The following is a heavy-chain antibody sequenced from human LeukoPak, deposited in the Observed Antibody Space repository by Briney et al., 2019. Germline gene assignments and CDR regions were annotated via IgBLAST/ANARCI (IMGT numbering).Heavy chain of an antibody. CDR1: GYTFTGYY. D-gene: IGHD3-16*01. J-gene: IGHJ5*02. Sequence: GASVKVSCKASGYTFTGYYMHWVRQAPGQGLEWMGWINPNSGGTNYAQKFQGRVTMTRDTSISTAYMELSRLRSDDTAVYYCARGLIPGGYSWFDPWGQGTLVTVSS. CDR3: ARGLIPGGYSWFDP. CDR2: INPNSGGT. V-gene: IGHV1-2*02.